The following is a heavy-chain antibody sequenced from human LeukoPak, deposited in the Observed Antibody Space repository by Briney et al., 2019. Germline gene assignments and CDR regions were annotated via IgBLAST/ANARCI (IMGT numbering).Heavy chain of an antibody. CDR1: GGSISSYY. V-gene: IGHV4-59*01. J-gene: IGHJ4*02. CDR3: ASLPQTLYCSSTSCYRGY. Sequence: PSETLSLTCTVSGGSISSYYWSWIRQPPGKGLEWIGYIYYSGSTNYNPSLKSRVTISVDTSKNQFSLKLSSVTAADTAVYYCASLPQTLYCSSTSCYRGYWGQGTLVTVSS. CDR2: IYYSGST. D-gene: IGHD2-2*01.